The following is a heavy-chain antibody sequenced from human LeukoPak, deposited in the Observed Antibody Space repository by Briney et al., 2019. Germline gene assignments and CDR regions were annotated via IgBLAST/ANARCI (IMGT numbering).Heavy chain of an antibody. V-gene: IGHV1-18*01. Sequence: ASVKVSCKASGGTFSSYAISWVRQAPGQGLEWMGWISGYNDNTNYAQKLQARVTMTTDTSTSTAYMELRSLRSDDTAVYYCARDSSSWFYYYYGMDVWGQGTTVTVS. CDR1: GGTFSSYA. CDR3: ARDSSSWFYYYYGMDV. CDR2: ISGYNDNT. J-gene: IGHJ6*02. D-gene: IGHD6-13*01.